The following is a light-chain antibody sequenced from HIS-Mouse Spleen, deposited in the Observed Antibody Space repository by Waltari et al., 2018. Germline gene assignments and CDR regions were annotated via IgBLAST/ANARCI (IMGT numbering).Light chain of an antibody. Sequence: SYELTQPPSVSVSPGQTARITCSGDALPKKYAYWYPQKSGQAPVLVIKEDSKRPSGIPERFSGSSSGTMATLTISGAQVEDEADYYCYSTDSSGNHRVFGGGTKLTVL. CDR1: ALPKKY. J-gene: IGLJ2*01. CDR2: EDS. V-gene: IGLV3-10*01. CDR3: YSTDSSGNHRV.